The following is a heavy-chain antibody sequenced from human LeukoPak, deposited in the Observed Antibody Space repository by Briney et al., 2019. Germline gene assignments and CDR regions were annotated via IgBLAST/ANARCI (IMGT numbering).Heavy chain of an antibody. D-gene: IGHD6-13*01. Sequence: PGGSLRLSCAASGFXFGSYWMTWVRQAPGKGLEWVAHISPDGSEQYYVDFVMGRFTISRDSAKNSLYLQMNKLGAEDTAVYYCARDREGSSWYDYWGQGTLVTVSS. J-gene: IGHJ4*02. V-gene: IGHV3-7*04. CDR1: GFXFGSYW. CDR2: ISPDGSEQ. CDR3: ARDREGSSWYDY.